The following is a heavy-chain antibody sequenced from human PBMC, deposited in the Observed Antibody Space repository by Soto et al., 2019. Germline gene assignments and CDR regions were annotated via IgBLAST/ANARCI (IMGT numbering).Heavy chain of an antibody. CDR2: INHSGST. Sequence: SETLSLTCTVSGASVGSGSFYWSWIRQPPGKGLEWIGEINHSGSTNYNPSLKSRVTISVDTSKNQFSLKLSSVTAADTAVYYCARGRVIRYFDWLSPSSFDYWGQGTLVTVSS. CDR1: GASVGSGSFY. D-gene: IGHD3-9*01. V-gene: IGHV4-61*01. J-gene: IGHJ4*02. CDR3: ARGRVIRYFDWLSPSSFDY.